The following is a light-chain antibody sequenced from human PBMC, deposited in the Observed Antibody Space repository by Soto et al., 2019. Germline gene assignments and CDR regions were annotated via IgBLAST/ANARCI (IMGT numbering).Light chain of an antibody. CDR3: VLYMGSAWV. V-gene: IGLV8-61*01. CDR2: STN. CDR1: SGSVSTSYY. Sequence: QTVVTQEPSFSVSPGRTVTLTCGLSSGSVSTSYYPSWYQQTPGQAPRTLIYSTNTRSSGVPDRFSGSILGNKAALTITGAQADDESDYYCVLYMGSAWVFGGGIQLTVL. J-gene: IGLJ3*02.